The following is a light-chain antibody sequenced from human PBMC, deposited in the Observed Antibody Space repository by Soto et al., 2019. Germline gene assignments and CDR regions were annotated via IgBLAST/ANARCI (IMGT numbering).Light chain of an antibody. CDR3: QHYGSSPRP. CDR2: GAS. V-gene: IGKV3-20*01. CDR1: QSVSSIF. J-gene: IGKJ1*01. Sequence: EIVLTQSPGTLSLSPGERATLSCRASQSVSSIFLAWYQHKPGQAPRLLIYGASTRATGIPDRFSGSGSGTAFILTISSLEPEDFAVYYCQHYGSSPRPFGHGTRVQIK.